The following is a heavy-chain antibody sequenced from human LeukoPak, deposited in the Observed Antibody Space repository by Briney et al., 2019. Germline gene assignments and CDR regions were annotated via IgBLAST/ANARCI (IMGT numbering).Heavy chain of an antibody. CDR1: GFTFSSYG. J-gene: IGHJ2*01. CDR2: ISGSGGST. Sequence: GGSLRLSCAASGFTFSSYGMSWVRQAPGKGLEWVSAISGSGGSTYYADSVKGRFTISRDNSKNTLYLQMNSLRAEDTAVYYCAKDRSGYRWYFDLWGRGTLVTVSS. CDR3: AKDRSGYRWYFDL. V-gene: IGHV3-23*01. D-gene: IGHD3-22*01.